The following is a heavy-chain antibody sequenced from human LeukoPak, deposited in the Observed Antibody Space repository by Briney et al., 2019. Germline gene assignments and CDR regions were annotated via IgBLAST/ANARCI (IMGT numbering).Heavy chain of an antibody. V-gene: IGHV4-59*01. Sequence: PGGSLRLSCAASGFIFSSYAMSWDRQAPGRGLEWIGYIYYSGSTNYNPSLKSRVTISVDTSKNQFSLKLSSVTAADTAVYYCARAPAPDAFDIWGQGTTVTVSS. CDR2: IYYSGST. CDR1: GFIFSSYA. J-gene: IGHJ3*02. D-gene: IGHD6-25*01. CDR3: ARAPAPDAFDI.